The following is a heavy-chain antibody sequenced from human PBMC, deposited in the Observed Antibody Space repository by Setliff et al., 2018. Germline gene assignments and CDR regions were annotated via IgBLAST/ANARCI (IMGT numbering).Heavy chain of an antibody. D-gene: IGHD6-6*01. V-gene: IGHV4-39*07. Sequence: TLSLTCTVSGDSIRSSRYYWGWIRQPPGKGLEWIGSIYSSGNTYYSPSLKRRVTISVDTTKNQFSLQLNSVTAADTAVYYCARDPSSVAARPGYWGQGTLVTVSS. CDR1: GDSIRSSRYY. CDR3: ARDPSSVAARPGY. J-gene: IGHJ4*02. CDR2: IYSSGNT.